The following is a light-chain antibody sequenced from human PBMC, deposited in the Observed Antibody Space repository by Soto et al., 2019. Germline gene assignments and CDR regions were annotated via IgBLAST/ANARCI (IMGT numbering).Light chain of an antibody. V-gene: IGKV1-5*01. J-gene: IGKJ1*01. CDR3: QQYNGYSRT. CDR2: DVS. Sequence: DIQMTQSPSTLSASVGDRVTITCRASQSIGDSLAWYQQKPGKAPYLLISDVSSLERGVPSRFSGSESGTEFSLTISSMQPDDFATFYCQQYNGYSRTFGQGTKVEI. CDR1: QSIGDS.